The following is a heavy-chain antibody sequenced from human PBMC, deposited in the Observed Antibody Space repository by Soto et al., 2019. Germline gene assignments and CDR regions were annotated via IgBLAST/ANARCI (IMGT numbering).Heavy chain of an antibody. CDR1: GDSISTGAYY. J-gene: IGHJ5*02. CDR2: IYSSGST. Sequence: SETLSLTCTVSGDSISTGAYYWSWIRQLPEKGLEWIGNIYSSGSTEYNPSLKSRLTVSIDTSQNQFSLRLNSMTAADTAIYYCARDRNYFGPAGANWFDLWGQGTLVTVSS. V-gene: IGHV4-31*03. D-gene: IGHD3-9*01. CDR3: ARDRNYFGPAGANWFDL.